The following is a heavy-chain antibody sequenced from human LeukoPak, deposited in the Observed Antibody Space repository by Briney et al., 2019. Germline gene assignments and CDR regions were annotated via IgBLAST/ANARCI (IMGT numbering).Heavy chain of an antibody. CDR2: ISSSSSYI. CDR3: ARDDLGAAGHPYYFDY. J-gene: IGHJ4*02. D-gene: IGHD6-13*01. Sequence: PGGSLRLSCAASGFTFSCYSMNWVRQAPGKGLEWVSSISSSSSYIYYADSVKGRFTISRDNAKNSLYLQMNSLRAEDTAVYYCARDDLGAAGHPYYFDYWGQGTLVTVSS. V-gene: IGHV3-21*01. CDR1: GFTFSCYS.